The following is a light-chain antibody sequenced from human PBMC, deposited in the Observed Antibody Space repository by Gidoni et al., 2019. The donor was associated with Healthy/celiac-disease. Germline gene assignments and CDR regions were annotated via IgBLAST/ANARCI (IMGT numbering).Light chain of an antibody. Sequence: DIQLTPSPSFLSASVGDRVTITCWASQGISSYLAWYQQKPGKAPKLLIYAASTLQSGVPSRFSGSGSGTEFTLTISSLQPEDFATYYCQQRNSYPITFXXXTRLEIK. CDR1: QGISSY. J-gene: IGKJ5*01. V-gene: IGKV1-9*01. CDR3: QQRNSYPIT. CDR2: AAS.